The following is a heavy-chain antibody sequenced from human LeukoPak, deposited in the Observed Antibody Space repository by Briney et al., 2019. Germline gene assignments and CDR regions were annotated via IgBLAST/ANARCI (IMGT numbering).Heavy chain of an antibody. V-gene: IGHV4-4*07. D-gene: IGHD5-18*01. Sequence: SETLSLTCTVSGGSISSYYWSWIRQPAGKGLEWIGRIYTSGSTNYNPSLKSRVTMSVDTSKNQFSLKLSSVTAADTAVYYCARDGGYSYGYLWYFDLWGRGTLVTVSP. CDR2: IYTSGST. CDR3: ARDGGYSYGYLWYFDL. J-gene: IGHJ2*01. CDR1: GGSISSYY.